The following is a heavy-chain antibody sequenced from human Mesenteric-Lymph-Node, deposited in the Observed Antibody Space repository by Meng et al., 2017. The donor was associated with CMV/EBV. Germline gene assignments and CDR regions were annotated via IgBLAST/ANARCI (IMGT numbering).Heavy chain of an antibody. Sequence: GGTFSTYASSLVRQAPGQGLEWMGTIIPIFGATNYAQKFQGRITITADESTSTAYLGLSSLKSEDTAIYYCVKDLGYCSTTSCSDPWGQGTLVTVSS. V-gene: IGHV1-69*15. CDR1: GGTFSTYA. D-gene: IGHD2-2*01. CDR2: IIPIFGAT. CDR3: VKDLGYCSTTSCSDP. J-gene: IGHJ5*02.